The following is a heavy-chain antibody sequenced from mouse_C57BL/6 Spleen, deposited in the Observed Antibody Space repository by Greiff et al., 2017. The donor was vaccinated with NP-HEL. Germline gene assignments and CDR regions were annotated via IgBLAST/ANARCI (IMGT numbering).Heavy chain of an antibody. D-gene: IGHD1-1*01. J-gene: IGHJ4*01. Sequence: EVKLMESGGDLLKPGGSLKLSCAASGFTFSSYGMSWVRQTPDKRLEWVATISSGGSYTYYPESVKGRFTISRDNAKNTLYLQMNSLKPEDTAMYYYARDSYYYDRSYRYSMDYWGQGTSVTVSS. V-gene: IGHV5-6*01. CDR1: GFTFSSYG. CDR3: ARDSYYYDRSYRYSMDY. CDR2: ISSGGSYT.